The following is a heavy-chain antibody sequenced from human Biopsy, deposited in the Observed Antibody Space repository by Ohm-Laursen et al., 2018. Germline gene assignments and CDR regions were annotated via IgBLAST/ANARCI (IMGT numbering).Heavy chain of an antibody. D-gene: IGHD3-16*01. CDR2: INHRGSA. Sequence: SETLSLTCAVYGGSFSGYYWTWIRQPPGKGLEWIGEINHRGSASYNPSLKSQITVLVDTSKNQFSLKLRSVSAADTAVYFCARALDYYDPYYYYAMDVWSQGTSVTVSS. CDR1: GGSFSGYY. CDR3: ARALDYYDPYYYYAMDV. V-gene: IGHV4-34*01. J-gene: IGHJ6*02.